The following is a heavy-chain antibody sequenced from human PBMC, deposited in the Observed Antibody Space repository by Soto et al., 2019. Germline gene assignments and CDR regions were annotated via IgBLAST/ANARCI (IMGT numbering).Heavy chain of an antibody. CDR3: ARGVYGSGNYYTGPSAFDI. CDR2: TVPVFNTA. D-gene: IGHD3-10*01. Sequence: QVQLEQSGAEVKKPGSSVKVSCKASGGTLSEYGVSWLRQAPGQGLEWVGGTVPVFNTAKYAQKFQGRVTIAADRSTNIAYVELNSLRSEDTARYYCARGVYGSGNYYTGPSAFDIWGQGTMVIVSS. V-gene: IGHV1-69*06. CDR1: GGTLSEYG. J-gene: IGHJ3*02.